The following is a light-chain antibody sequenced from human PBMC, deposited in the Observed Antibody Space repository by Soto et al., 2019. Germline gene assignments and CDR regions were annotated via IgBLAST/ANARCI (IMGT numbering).Light chain of an antibody. Sequence: VMTQTQLSLSVAPGQPASISCKFSQSLLHITGETFLFWYLQKPGQSPQLLIYEVSTRVSGVPDRFSGSGSGTDFTLEISRVETDDVGIYYCMQSTQLPPTFGQGTRLEIK. CDR2: EVS. CDR1: QSLLHITGETF. CDR3: MQSTQLPPT. V-gene: IGKV2D-29*02. J-gene: IGKJ5*01.